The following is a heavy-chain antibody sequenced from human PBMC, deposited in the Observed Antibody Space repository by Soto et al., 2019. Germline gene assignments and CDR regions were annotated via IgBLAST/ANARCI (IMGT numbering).Heavy chain of an antibody. V-gene: IGHV5-51*03. Sequence: GEFLKISCNASGYNCTSYCHGWVRQKPGKGLEWMARIYPGDSGTRDSPSFQGQVTISADKSTSTAYLQWSNLKASDTAMYYCARRRSSTAFDIWGQGTMVTISS. J-gene: IGHJ3*02. D-gene: IGHD2-2*01. CDR2: IYPGDSGT. CDR1: GYNCTSYC. CDR3: ARRRSSTAFDI.